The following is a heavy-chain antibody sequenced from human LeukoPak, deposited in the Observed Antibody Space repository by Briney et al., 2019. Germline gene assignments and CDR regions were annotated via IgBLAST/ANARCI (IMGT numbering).Heavy chain of an antibody. Sequence: SETLSLTCTVSGGSISSYYWSWIRQPPGKGLEWIGSIYYSGSTYYNPSLKSRVTISVDTSKNQFSLKLSSVTAADTAVYYCARGRRIAVAGRLFFDYWGQGTLVTVSS. V-gene: IGHV4-39*01. CDR1: GGSISSYY. CDR2: IYYSGST. J-gene: IGHJ4*02. CDR3: ARGRRIAVAGRLFFDY. D-gene: IGHD6-19*01.